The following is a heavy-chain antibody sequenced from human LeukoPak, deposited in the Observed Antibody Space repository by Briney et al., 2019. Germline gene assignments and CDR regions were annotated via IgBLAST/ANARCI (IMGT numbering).Heavy chain of an antibody. CDR2: INPNSGGT. CDR1: GYTFTCYY. CDR3: ARNRIAVAGTGDY. D-gene: IGHD6-19*01. Sequence: ASVKVSCKASGYTFTCYYMHWVRQAPGQGLEWMGWINPNSGGTNYAQKFQGRVTMTRDTSISTAYMELSRLRSDDTAVYYCARNRIAVAGTGDYWGQGTLVTVSS. V-gene: IGHV1-2*02. J-gene: IGHJ4*02.